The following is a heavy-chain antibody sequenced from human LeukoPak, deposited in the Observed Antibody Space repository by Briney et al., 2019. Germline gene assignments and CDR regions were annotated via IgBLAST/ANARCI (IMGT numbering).Heavy chain of an antibody. D-gene: IGHD2-15*01. Sequence: QPGGSLRLSCSASGFTFSSYAMSWVRQAPGKGLEWVGFIRSKAYGGTTEYAASVKSRFSISRDDSKSIAYLQMNSLRTEDTAVFYCTRDCSGGSCWGDAFDIWGQGTMVTVSS. CDR1: GFTFSSYA. CDR2: IRSKAYGGTT. CDR3: TRDCSGGSCWGDAFDI. V-gene: IGHV3-49*04. J-gene: IGHJ3*02.